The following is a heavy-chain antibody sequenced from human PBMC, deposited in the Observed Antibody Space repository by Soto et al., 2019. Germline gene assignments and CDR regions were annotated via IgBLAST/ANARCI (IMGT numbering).Heavy chain of an antibody. V-gene: IGHV1-3*01. J-gene: IGHJ3*02. CDR2: INAGNGNT. Sequence: ASVKVSCKASGYTFTSYAMHWLRQAPGQRLEWMGWINAGNGNTKYSQKFQGRVTITRDTSASTAYMELGSLRSEDTAVYYCARVDYGDYHDAFDIWGQGTMVTVSS. CDR3: ARVDYGDYHDAFDI. D-gene: IGHD4-17*01. CDR1: GYTFTSYA.